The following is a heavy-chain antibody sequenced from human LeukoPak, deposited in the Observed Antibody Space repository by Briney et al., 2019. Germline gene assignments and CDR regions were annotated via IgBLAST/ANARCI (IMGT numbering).Heavy chain of an antibody. V-gene: IGHV3-21*01. Sequence: PGGSLRLSCAASGFTFSSYSMNWVRQAPGKGLEWVSSISSSSSYIYYADSVKGRFTISRDNAKNSLYLQMNSLRAEDTAVYYCARDHLVGATGGGVFDYWGQGTLVTVSS. CDR2: ISSSSSYI. CDR1: GFTFSSYS. J-gene: IGHJ4*02. CDR3: ARDHLVGATGGGVFDY. D-gene: IGHD1-26*01.